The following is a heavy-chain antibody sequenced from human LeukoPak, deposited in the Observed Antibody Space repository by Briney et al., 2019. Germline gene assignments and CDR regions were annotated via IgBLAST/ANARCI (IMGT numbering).Heavy chain of an antibody. J-gene: IGHJ6*03. CDR1: GFTFSTYA. V-gene: IGHV3-23*01. CDR3: AKDREYSGYGGYYYYMDV. D-gene: IGHD5-12*01. CDR2: FSGSGGGT. Sequence: GGSLRLSCAASGFTFSTYAMSWVRQAPGEGLEWVSAFSGSGGGTYYADSVKGRFTISRDNSKNTLYLQMNGLRAEDTAVYYCAKDREYSGYGGYYYYMDVWGKGTTVTVSS.